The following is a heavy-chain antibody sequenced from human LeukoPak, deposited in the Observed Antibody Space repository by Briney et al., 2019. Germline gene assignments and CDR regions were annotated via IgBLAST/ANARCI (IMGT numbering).Heavy chain of an antibody. CDR3: AELGITMIGGV. D-gene: IGHD3-10*02. Sequence: GGSLRLSCAASGFTFDDYGMSWVRQAPGKGLEWVSGIHWNAGSTGYADSVKGRFTISRDNAKNSLYLQMNSLRAEDTAVYYCAELGITMIGGVWGKGTTVTISS. J-gene: IGHJ6*04. CDR2: IHWNAGST. CDR1: GFTFDDYG. V-gene: IGHV3-20*04.